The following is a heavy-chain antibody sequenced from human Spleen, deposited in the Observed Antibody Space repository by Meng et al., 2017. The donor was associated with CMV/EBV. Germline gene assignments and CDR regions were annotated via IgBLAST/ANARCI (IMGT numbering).Heavy chain of an antibody. CDR2: ISAYNGNT. D-gene: IGHD3-3*01. CDR1: GYTFTSYG. V-gene: IGHV1-18*01. Sequence: ASVKVSCKASGYTFTSYGISWVRQAPGQGLEWMAWISAYNGNTNYAQKFQGRVTMTRDTSTSTAYMELRSLRSDDTAVYYCARVFLSLRLLEWIKGNWFDPWGQGTLVTVSS. J-gene: IGHJ5*02. CDR3: ARVFLSLRLLEWIKGNWFDP.